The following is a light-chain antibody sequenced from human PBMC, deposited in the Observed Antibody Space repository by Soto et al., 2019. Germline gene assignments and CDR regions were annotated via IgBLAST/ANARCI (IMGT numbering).Light chain of an antibody. CDR1: SSNIGNNA. J-gene: IGLJ2*01. Sequence: QSVLTQPPSVSKAPRQRVTISCSGSSSNIGNNAVNWYQQLPGKAPKLLIYYDDLLPSGVSDRFSGSKSGTSASLAISGLQSEDEADYYCAAWDDSLNGYVVFGGGTKLTVL. CDR2: YDD. V-gene: IGLV1-36*01. CDR3: AAWDDSLNGYVV.